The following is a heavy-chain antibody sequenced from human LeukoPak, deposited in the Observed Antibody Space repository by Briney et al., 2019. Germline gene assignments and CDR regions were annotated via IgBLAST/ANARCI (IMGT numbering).Heavy chain of an antibody. CDR3: ARSIVGAQLYFDY. V-gene: IGHV4-59*01. CDR2: IYYSGST. CDR1: GGSISSYY. J-gene: IGHJ4*02. D-gene: IGHD1-26*01. Sequence: SETLSLTCTVSGGSISSYYWSWIRQPPGKGLEWIGYIYYSGSTNYSPSLKSRVTISVDTSKNQFSLKLSSVTAADTAVCYCARSIVGAQLYFDYWGQGTLVTVSS.